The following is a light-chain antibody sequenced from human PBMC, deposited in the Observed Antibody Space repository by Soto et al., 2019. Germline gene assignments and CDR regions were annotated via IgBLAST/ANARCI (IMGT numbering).Light chain of an antibody. CDR3: SSYTSISTLVV. Sequence: QSALTPPASVSGSPGQSITISCTGTSSDVGGYNYVSWYQQHPGKAPKLLIYDVSNRPSGVSNRFSGSKSGHTASLTISWLQAEDEADYYCSSYTSISTLVVFGGGTKLTVL. J-gene: IGLJ2*01. CDR2: DVS. CDR1: SSDVGGYNY. V-gene: IGLV2-14*01.